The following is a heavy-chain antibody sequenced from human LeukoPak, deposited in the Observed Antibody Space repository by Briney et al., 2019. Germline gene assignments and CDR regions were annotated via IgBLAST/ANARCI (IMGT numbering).Heavy chain of an antibody. CDR3: ARDQTFGVVTRFDY. V-gene: IGHV3-30-3*01. CDR2: ISYDGSTK. D-gene: IGHD3-3*01. CDR1: GFTFSSYA. J-gene: IGHJ4*02. Sequence: PGGSLRLSCAASGFTFSSYAMHWVRQAPGKGLEWVAHISYDGSTKYYADSVKGRFTISRDNSKNTLYLQMNSLRAEDTAVYYCARDQTFGVVTRFDYWGQGTLVTVSS.